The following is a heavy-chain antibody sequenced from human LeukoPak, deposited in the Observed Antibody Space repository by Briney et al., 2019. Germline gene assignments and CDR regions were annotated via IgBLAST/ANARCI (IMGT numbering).Heavy chain of an antibody. CDR1: GFTFSSYG. D-gene: IGHD3-16*02. Sequence: GSLRLSCAASGFTFSSYGMSWIRQPPGKGLEWIGEINHSGSTNYNPSLKSRVTISVDTSKNQFSLKLSSVTAAGTAVYYCARGFYLDPWGQGTLVTVSS. V-gene: IGHV4-34*01. CDR3: ARGFYLDP. J-gene: IGHJ5*02. CDR2: INHSGST.